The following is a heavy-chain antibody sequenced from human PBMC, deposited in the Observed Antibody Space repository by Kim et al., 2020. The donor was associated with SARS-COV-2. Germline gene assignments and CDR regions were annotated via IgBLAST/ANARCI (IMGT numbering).Heavy chain of an antibody. V-gene: IGHV3-9*01. CDR3: AKGTGIGYSYDVGMDV. D-gene: IGHD5-18*01. Sequence: SVKGRFTISRDNAKNSLYRQMNSLRAEDTDLYYCAKGTGIGYSYDVGMDVWGQGTTVTVSS. J-gene: IGHJ6*02.